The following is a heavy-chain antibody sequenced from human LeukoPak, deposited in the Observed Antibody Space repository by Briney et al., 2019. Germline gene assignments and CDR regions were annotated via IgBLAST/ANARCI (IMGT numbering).Heavy chain of an antibody. V-gene: IGHV3-66*01. J-gene: IGHJ4*02. D-gene: IGHD5-24*01. Sequence: GSLRLSCAASGFTVSSIYMSWVRQAPGKGLEWVSVIYIDGSSYYADSVRGRFTISRDNSKNTVYLQMNSLRAEDTAVYFCARSWLQLWTPFDYWGQGALVTVSS. CDR2: IYIDGSS. CDR3: ARSWLQLWTPFDY. CDR1: GFTVSSIY.